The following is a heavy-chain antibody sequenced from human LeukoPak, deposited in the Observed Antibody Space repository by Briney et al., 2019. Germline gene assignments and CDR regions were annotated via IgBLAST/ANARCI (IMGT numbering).Heavy chain of an antibody. CDR1: GFTFSSYG. CDR2: ISGNGDTT. D-gene: IGHD2-2*01. J-gene: IGHJ4*02. Sequence: GGSLRLSCAASGFTFSSYGMSWVRQAPGKGLKWVSAISGNGDTTYYADSVKGRFTISRDNSKNTLYLQMNSLRAEDTAVYHCAKVTYQLLSHDTDFDFWGQGTLVTVSS. CDR3: AKVTYQLLSHDTDFDF. V-gene: IGHV3-23*01.